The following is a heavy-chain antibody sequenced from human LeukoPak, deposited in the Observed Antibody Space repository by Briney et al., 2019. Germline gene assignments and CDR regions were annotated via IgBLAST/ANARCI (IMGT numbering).Heavy chain of an antibody. V-gene: IGHV4-4*02. D-gene: IGHD4-17*01. CDR2: IHRSGST. Sequence: SETLSLTCGVSGGSISNGNWWRWVRQPPGKGLEWIGEIHRSGSTNCNPSLKSRVTISVDKSKNQFSLMLTSVTAADTAVYYCARNGYYSADYWGQGTLVTVSS. CDR1: GGSISNGNW. J-gene: IGHJ4*02. CDR3: ARNGYYSADY.